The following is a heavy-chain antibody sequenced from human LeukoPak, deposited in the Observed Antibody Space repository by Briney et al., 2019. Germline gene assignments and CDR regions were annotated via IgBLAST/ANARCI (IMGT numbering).Heavy chain of an antibody. CDR2: ISSSSSTI. CDR1: GFTFSSYS. J-gene: IGHJ4*02. D-gene: IGHD3-9*01. CDR3: ARDFGDILTGYYNPYYFDY. Sequence: PGGSLRLSCAASGFTFSSYSMNWVRQAPGKGLEWVSYISSSSSTIYYADSVKGRFTISRDNAKNSLYLQMNSLRAEDTAVYYCARDFGDILTGYYNPYYFDYWGQGTLVTVSS. V-gene: IGHV3-48*01.